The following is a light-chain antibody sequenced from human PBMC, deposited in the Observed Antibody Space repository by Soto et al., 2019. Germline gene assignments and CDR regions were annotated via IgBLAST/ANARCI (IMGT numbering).Light chain of an antibody. V-gene: IGKV3-15*01. CDR3: QQYFDWPIT. CDR1: QSFIDN. Sequence: EIVMTQSPATLSVSPGEGVTLSCRASQSFIDNLAWYQQNPGQTPRLLIYDVYSRASGIPARFSCSSSGTDYTLTISSLQSEDSAGYYCQQYFDWPITFGGGTNVEI. J-gene: IGKJ4*01. CDR2: DVY.